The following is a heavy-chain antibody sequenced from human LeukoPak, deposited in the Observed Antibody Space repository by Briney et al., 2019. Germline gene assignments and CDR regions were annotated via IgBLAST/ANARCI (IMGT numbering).Heavy chain of an antibody. J-gene: IGHJ6*03. CDR2: ISAYNGNT. V-gene: IGHV1-18*01. CDR3: AKDYYDSSGYPSTYYYYYMDV. CDR1: GYTFTSYG. D-gene: IGHD3-22*01. Sequence: ASVKVSCKASGYTFTSYGISWVRQAPGQGLEWMGWISAYNGNTNYAQKLQGRVTMTTDTSTSTAYMELRSLRSDDTAVYYCAKDYYDSSGYPSTYYYYYMDVWGKGTTVTVSS.